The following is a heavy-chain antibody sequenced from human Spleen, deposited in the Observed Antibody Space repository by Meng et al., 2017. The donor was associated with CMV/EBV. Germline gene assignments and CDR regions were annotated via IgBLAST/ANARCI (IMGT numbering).Heavy chain of an antibody. J-gene: IGHJ3*02. CDR3: AKEGTPGYCSSTTCYHNDAFDI. Sequence: GESLKISCAASGFTFSSYEMNWVRQAPGKGLEWVSYISSSGSTIYYADSVKGRFTISRDNSKNTLYLQMNSLRAEDTAVYSCAKEGTPGYCSSTTCYHNDAFDIWGQGTMVTVSS. CDR2: ISSSGSTI. D-gene: IGHD2-2*01. V-gene: IGHV3-48*03. CDR1: GFTFSSYE.